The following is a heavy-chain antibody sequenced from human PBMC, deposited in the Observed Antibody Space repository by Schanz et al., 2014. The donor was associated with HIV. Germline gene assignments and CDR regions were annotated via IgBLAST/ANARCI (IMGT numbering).Heavy chain of an antibody. Sequence: EVQLLESGGGLVKPGGSLRLSCAASGFTFTSYSMNWVRQAPGKGLEWVSYISSSSSTIYYADSVKGRFTISRDNAKNSLYLQMKSLRDEDTAVYYCAREWVYYYYYGMDVWGQGTTVTVSS. J-gene: IGHJ6*02. CDR2: ISSSSSTI. V-gene: IGHV3-48*02. CDR3: AREWVYYYYYGMDV. CDR1: GFTFTSYS. D-gene: IGHD6-13*01.